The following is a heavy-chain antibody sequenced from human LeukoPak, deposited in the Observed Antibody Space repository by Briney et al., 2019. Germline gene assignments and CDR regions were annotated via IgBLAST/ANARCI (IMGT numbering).Heavy chain of an antibody. J-gene: IGHJ5*01. CDR1: GGSISGSRRY. CDR2: IRYIGTT. V-gene: IGHV4-39*01. CDR3: TRQLSWASDTGDS. D-gene: IGHD6-13*01. Sequence: PSETLSLTCNVSGGSISGSRRYWGWVRQPPGGAREWIGSIRYIGTTYYNPSLQSRLTISVDNSQNQFSLKLKSVTAADTSMYYCTRQLSWASDTGDSWGQGTLVTVSS.